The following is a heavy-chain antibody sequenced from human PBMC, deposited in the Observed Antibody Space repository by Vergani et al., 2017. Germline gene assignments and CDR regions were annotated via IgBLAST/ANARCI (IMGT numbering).Heavy chain of an antibody. Sequence: QVQLQESGPGLVKPSETLSLTCPVSGGSISHYYWSWIRQPPGKGPEWIGYVNNDGSTNYNPSLGSRVSISLDTSKSQFSLKLTSVTAADTAVYYWARENDIFNGYYSHYFDHWGQGTVVTVSS. D-gene: IGHD3-9*01. CDR1: GGSISHYY. V-gene: IGHV4-59*01. CDR2: VNNDGST. J-gene: IGHJ4*02. CDR3: ARENDIFNGYYSHYFDH.